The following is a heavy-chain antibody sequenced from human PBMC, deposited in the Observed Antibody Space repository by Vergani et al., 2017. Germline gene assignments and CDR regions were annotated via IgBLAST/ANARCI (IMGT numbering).Heavy chain of an antibody. CDR2: ISYDGSNK. V-gene: IGHV3-30-3*01. Sequence: QVQLVESGGGVVQPGRSLRLSCAASGFTFSSYAMHWVRQAPGKGLEWVAVISYDGSNKYYADSVKGRFTISRDNSKNTLYLQMNSLRAEDTAVYYCARGRDSGHDRGVFDYWGQGTLVTVAS. J-gene: IGHJ4*02. CDR1: GFTFSSYA. CDR3: ARGRDSGHDRGVFDY. D-gene: IGHD1-26*01.